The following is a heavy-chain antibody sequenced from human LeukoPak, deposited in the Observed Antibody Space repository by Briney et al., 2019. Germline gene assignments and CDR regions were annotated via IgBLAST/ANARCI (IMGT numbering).Heavy chain of an antibody. J-gene: IGHJ3*02. CDR3: ASEFYDSSGYDAFDI. CDR1: GGSISSYY. V-gene: IGHV4-59*01. Sequence: SETLSLTCTVSGGSISSYYWSWIRQPPGKGLEWIGYIYYSGSTNYNPSLKSRVTISVDTSKNQFSLKLSSVTAADTAVYYCASEFYDSSGYDAFDIWGQGTMVTVSS. D-gene: IGHD3-22*01. CDR2: IYYSGST.